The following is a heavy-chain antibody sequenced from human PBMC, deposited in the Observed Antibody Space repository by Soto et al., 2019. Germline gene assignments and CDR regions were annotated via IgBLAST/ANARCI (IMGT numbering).Heavy chain of an antibody. D-gene: IGHD6-13*01. CDR1: GGTFSSYA. Sequence: SVKVSCKASGGTFSSYAISWVRQAPGQGLEWMGGIIPIFGTANYAQKFQGRVTITADESTSTAYMELSSLRSEDTAVYYCARDRTSYSSSWYRFDYWGQGTLVTVSS. J-gene: IGHJ4*02. V-gene: IGHV1-69*13. CDR3: ARDRTSYSSSWYRFDY. CDR2: IIPIFGTA.